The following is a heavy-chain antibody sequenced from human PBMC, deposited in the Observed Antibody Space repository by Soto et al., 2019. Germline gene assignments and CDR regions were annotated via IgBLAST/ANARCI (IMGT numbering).Heavy chain of an antibody. CDR3: ARALVSVAVAPSRPTYYFDY. J-gene: IGHJ4*02. CDR1: GGSFSGYY. Sequence: LSLTCAVYGGSFSGYYWSWIRQPPGKGLEWIGEINHSGSTNYNPSLKSRVTISVDTSKNQFSLKLSSVTAADTAVYYCARALVSVAVAPSRPTYYFDYWGQGTLVTVSS. V-gene: IGHV4-34*01. CDR2: INHSGST. D-gene: IGHD6-19*01.